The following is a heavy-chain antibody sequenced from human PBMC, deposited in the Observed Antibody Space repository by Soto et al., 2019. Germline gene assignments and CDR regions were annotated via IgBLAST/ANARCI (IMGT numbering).Heavy chain of an antibody. V-gene: IGHV4-61*01. CDR1: GGSVSGKTYY. Sequence: SETLSLTCSVSGGSVSGKTYYWSWIRQPPGKRLEWIGYVYYSGTTNYNPPLKSRVTISVDLSKNRFSLRLSSVTTADTALYYCARTTAVPNTLRSRYFFDYWGQGTLVTV. D-gene: IGHD4-17*01. CDR2: VYYSGTT. CDR3: ARTTAVPNTLRSRYFFDY. J-gene: IGHJ4*02.